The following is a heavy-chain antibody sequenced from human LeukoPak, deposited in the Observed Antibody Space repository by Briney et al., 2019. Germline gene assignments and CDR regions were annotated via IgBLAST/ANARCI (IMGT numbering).Heavy chain of an antibody. V-gene: IGHV4-59*01. CDR2: IYYSGST. Sequence: PSETLSLTCTVSGGSISSYYWSWIRQPPGKGLEWIGYIYYSGSTNYNPSLKSRVTISVDTSKNQFSLKLSSVTAADTAVYYCARWDILTGLDYWGQGTLATVSS. J-gene: IGHJ4*02. D-gene: IGHD3-9*01. CDR3: ARWDILTGLDY. CDR1: GGSISSYY.